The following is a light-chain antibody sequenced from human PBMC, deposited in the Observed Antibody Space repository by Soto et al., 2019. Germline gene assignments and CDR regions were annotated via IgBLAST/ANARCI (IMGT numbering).Light chain of an antibody. CDR3: QSYDSSLSGVV. V-gene: IGLV1-40*01. CDR1: NSNIGAGYD. CDR2: ANS. J-gene: IGLJ2*01. Sequence: QSVLTQPPSVSGAPGQRVTISCTGSNSNIGAGYDVHWYQQLPGTAPKLLIYANSNRPSGVPDRFSGSKSGTSASLAITGLQAEDEAVYYCQSYDSSLSGVVFGGGTQLTVL.